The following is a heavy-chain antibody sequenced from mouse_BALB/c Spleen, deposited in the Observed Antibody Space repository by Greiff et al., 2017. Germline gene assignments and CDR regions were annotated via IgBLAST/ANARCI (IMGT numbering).Heavy chain of an antibody. CDR2: IYPGNVNT. CDR1: GYTFTSYY. Sequence: VQLQQSGPELVKPGASVRISCKASGYTFTSYYIHWVKQRPGQGLEWIGWIYPGNVNTKYNEKFKGKATLTADKSSSTAYMQLSSLTSEDSAVYFCARDYGYPAWFAYWGQGTLVTVSA. V-gene: IGHV1S56*01. CDR3: ARDYGYPAWFAY. D-gene: IGHD1-2*01. J-gene: IGHJ3*01.